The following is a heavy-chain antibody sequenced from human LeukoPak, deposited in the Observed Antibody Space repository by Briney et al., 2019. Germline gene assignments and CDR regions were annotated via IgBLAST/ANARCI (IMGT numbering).Heavy chain of an antibody. Sequence: GTSLRLSCAASGFSLTHDAIHWVRQAPGKGLEWVAVVSKDTVTKFYRDSVKGRFTVSTDSSRNTVYLQMTGLRSEDTAVYYCAGDRWRGAPDYFDCWGQGTLVTVSS. V-gene: IGHV3-30*03. CDR2: VSKDTVTK. D-gene: IGHD1-26*01. CDR1: GFSLTHDA. J-gene: IGHJ4*02. CDR3: AGDRWRGAPDYFDC.